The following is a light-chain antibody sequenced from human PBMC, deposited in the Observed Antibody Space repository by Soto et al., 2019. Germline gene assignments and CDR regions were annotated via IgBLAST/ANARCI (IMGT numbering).Light chain of an antibody. J-gene: IGKJ1*01. CDR3: QHRSNWPWT. V-gene: IGKV3-11*01. CDR1: QSVSSY. CDR2: DAS. Sequence: DIVLTQSPVTLYLSPGARVTLSCRASQSVSSYLTWYQQNPGQAPRLLIYDASTRVTGIPARFSGSGSGTDFTLTISSLEPEDFAVYYCQHRSNWPWTFGQGTKV.